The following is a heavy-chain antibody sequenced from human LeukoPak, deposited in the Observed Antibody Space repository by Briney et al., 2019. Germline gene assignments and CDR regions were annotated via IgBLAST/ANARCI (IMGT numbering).Heavy chain of an antibody. J-gene: IGHJ4*02. CDR2: IYYSGST. CDR3: ARDSGPRFDY. Sequence: SETLSLTCTVSGGSISSYYWSWIRQPPGKGLEWIGYIYYSGSTNYNPSLKSRVTISLDTSKKQISQKVSSVTAADTAVYYCARDSGPRFDYWGQGTLVTVSS. D-gene: IGHD6-19*01. V-gene: IGHV4-59*01. CDR1: GGSISSYY.